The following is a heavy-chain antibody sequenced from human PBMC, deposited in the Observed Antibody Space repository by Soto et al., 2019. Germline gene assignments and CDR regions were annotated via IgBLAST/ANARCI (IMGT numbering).Heavy chain of an antibody. Sequence: GWSLRLSCAASGFTFSSYAMHWVRQAPGKGLEWVAVISYDGSNKYYADSVKGRFTISRDNSKNTLYLQMNSLRAEDTAVYYCARGHYDDYRNYYYYGMDVWGQGTTVTVSS. CDR3: ARGHYDDYRNYYYYGMDV. J-gene: IGHJ6*02. V-gene: IGHV3-30-3*01. CDR1: GFTFSSYA. CDR2: ISYDGSNK. D-gene: IGHD4-17*01.